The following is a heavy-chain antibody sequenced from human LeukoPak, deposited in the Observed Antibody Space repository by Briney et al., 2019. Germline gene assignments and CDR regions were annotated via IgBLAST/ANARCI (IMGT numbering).Heavy chain of an antibody. Sequence: GRSLRLSCAASGFTFSSYGMHWVRQAPGKGLVWVADISYDGSNTYYADSVKGRFTISRDNSKDTLYLQMNSLRAEDTAVYYCAKDLWQWLAPPYNWFDPWGQGTLVTVSS. D-gene: IGHD6-19*01. CDR3: AKDLWQWLAPPYNWFDP. V-gene: IGHV3-30*18. J-gene: IGHJ5*02. CDR2: ISYDGSNT. CDR1: GFTFSSYG.